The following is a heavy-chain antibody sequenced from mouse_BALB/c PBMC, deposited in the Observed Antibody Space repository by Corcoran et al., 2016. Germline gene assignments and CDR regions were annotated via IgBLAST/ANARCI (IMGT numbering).Heavy chain of an antibody. CDR2: INTYTGEL. CDR1: GYTITNYG. J-gene: IGHJ2*01. CDR3: ARGDSSNFDY. Sequence: QIQLVQSGPELKKPAETVNISCKASGYTITNYGMNWVKQAPGKGLKWMGWINTYTGELTYTDDFKGRFAFSLETSASTAYLQINNLKNEDMATYFCARGDSSNFDYWGQGTTLTVSS. D-gene: IGHD3-3*01. V-gene: IGHV9-1*02.